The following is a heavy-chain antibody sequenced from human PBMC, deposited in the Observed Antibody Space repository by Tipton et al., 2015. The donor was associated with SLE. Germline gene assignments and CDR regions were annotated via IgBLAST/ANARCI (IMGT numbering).Heavy chain of an antibody. D-gene: IGHD3-10*01. CDR3: AKIMRGPSFYYYYMDV. V-gene: IGHV4-39*01. CDR1: GVFISTSSDY. Sequence: TLSLTCTVSGVFISTSSDYWGWIRPPPGKGLEWIGDIFYSGSTYYNPSLESRVTMSVDTSKNQFSLKLRSVTAADTSVYYCAKIMRGPSFYYYYMDVWGKGTTVTVSS. CDR2: IFYSGST. J-gene: IGHJ6*03.